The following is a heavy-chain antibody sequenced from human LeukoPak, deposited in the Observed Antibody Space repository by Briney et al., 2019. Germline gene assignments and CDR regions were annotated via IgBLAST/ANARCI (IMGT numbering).Heavy chain of an antibody. CDR1: GGSISSGSYY. D-gene: IGHD3-10*01. CDR2: IYTSGST. V-gene: IGHV4-61*02. Sequence: SETLSLTCTVSGGSISSGSYYWSWIRQPAGKGLEWIGRIYTSGSTNYNPSLKSRVTISVDTSKNQFSLKLSSVTAADTAVYYCARGPGGHYWGQGTLVTV. CDR3: ARGPGGHY. J-gene: IGHJ4*02.